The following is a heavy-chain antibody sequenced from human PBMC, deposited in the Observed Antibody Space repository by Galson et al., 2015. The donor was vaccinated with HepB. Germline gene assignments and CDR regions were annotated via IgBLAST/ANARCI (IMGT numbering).Heavy chain of an antibody. CDR1: GFTFSSYA. J-gene: IGHJ4*02. CDR2: ISSNGGST. Sequence: SLRLSCAASGFTFSSYAMHWVRQAPGKGLEYVSAISSNGGSTYYADSVKGRFTISRDNSKNTLYLQMSSLRAEDTAVYYCVKMGPRTTGTPLYYWGQGTLVTVSS. CDR3: VKMGPRTTGTPLYY. D-gene: IGHD1-1*01. V-gene: IGHV3-64D*06.